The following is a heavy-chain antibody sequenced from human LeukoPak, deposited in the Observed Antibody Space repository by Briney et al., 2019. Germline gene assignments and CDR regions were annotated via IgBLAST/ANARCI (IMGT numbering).Heavy chain of an antibody. V-gene: IGHV4-31*03. D-gene: IGHD3-3*01. CDR2: IYYSGST. J-gene: IGHJ6*03. CDR1: GGSISSGGYY. CDR3: ATKGQDYDFWSGFNYSYYYYMDV. Sequence: PSQTLSLTCTVSGGSISSGGYYWSWIRQHPGKGLEWIGYIYYSGSTYYNPSLKSRVTISVDTSKNQFSLKLSSVTAADTAVYYCATKGQDYDFWSGFNYSYYYYMDVWGTGTTVTVSS.